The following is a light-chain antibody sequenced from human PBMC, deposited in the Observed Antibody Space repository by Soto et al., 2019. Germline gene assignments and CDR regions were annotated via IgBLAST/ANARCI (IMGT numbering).Light chain of an antibody. CDR2: DAS. CDR3: QQYDHLLLS. CDR1: QDINNF. J-gene: IGKJ4*01. V-gene: IGKV1-33*01. Sequence: DIQMTQSPSSLSASVGDRVTITCQASQDINNFLHWYQQKPGKAPKLLIYDASNLETGVPSRFSGSESGTHFTFTISSLQPEDIATYYCQQYDHLLLSFGGGTKVEIK.